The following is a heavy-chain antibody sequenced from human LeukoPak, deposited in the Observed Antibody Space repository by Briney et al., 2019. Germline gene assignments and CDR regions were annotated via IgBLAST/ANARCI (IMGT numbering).Heavy chain of an antibody. CDR1: GYTFTGYY. D-gene: IGHD3-22*01. V-gene: IGHV1-2*02. Sequence: ASVKVSCKASGYTFTGYYMHWVRQAPGQGLEWMGWINPNSGGTNYAQKFQGRVTMTRDTSISTAYMELSRLRSDDTAVYCCARDATYYDSSGAFIWGQGTLVTVSS. CDR2: INPNSGGT. J-gene: IGHJ4*02. CDR3: ARDATYYDSSGAFI.